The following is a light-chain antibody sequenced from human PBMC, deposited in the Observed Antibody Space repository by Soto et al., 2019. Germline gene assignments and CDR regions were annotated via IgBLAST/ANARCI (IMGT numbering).Light chain of an antibody. J-gene: IGKJ1*01. V-gene: IGKV3-20*01. CDR2: GAS. CDR1: QNINNNY. Sequence: EIVLTQSPGTLSLSPGERVTLSCGASQNINNNYLAWFQQKPGQAPRLLIYGASTRATGIPDRFSGSGSGTDFTLTISRLEPEDFAVYYCQQYAISPRTFGQGTVVEI. CDR3: QQYAISPRT.